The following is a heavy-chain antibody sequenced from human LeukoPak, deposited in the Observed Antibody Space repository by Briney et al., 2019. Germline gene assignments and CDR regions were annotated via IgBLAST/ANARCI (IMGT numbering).Heavy chain of an antibody. CDR2: IKTDGSEK. Sequence: PGGSLRLFCEGSGFTFWMGWVRQAPGKGLQWVANIKTDGSEKYYVDSVKGRFTISRDNAKNSLYLQMNSLRAEDTAVYYCATYSSLNRREFQYWGQGTLLTVSS. CDR1: GFTFW. V-gene: IGHV3-7*01. J-gene: IGHJ1*01. D-gene: IGHD3-22*01. CDR3: ATYSSLNRREFQY.